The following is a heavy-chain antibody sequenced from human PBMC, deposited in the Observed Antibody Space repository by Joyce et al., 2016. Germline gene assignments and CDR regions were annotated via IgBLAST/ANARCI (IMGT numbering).Heavy chain of an antibody. CDR1: GYTFTSYD. J-gene: IGHJ5*02. V-gene: IGHV1-8*01. CDR3: ARERNFGDLSFDP. Sequence: QVQLVQSGAEVKKPGASVKVSCKASGYTFTSYDINWVRLATGQGLEWMGWMSPNSGNTGSAQKFQGRVTMTRNTSISTAYMELSSLRSEDTAVYYCARERNFGDLSFDPWGQGTLVTVSS. CDR2: MSPNSGNT. D-gene: IGHD4-17*01.